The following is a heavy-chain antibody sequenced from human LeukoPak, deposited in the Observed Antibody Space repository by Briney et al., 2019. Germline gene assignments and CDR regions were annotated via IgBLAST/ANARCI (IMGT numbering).Heavy chain of an antibody. J-gene: IGHJ4*02. CDR2: ITGGGGIV. Sequence: GGSLRLSCAASGFTFSSYAMSWVRQAPGKGLECVSIITGGGGIVYYAGSVKGRFTISRDNSKNTVYLQMNSLRAEDTAVYYCARDPYCSGGSCYSGPRDYWGQGTLVTVSS. D-gene: IGHD2-15*01. CDR1: GFTFSSYA. V-gene: IGHV3-23*01. CDR3: ARDPYCSGGSCYSGPRDY.